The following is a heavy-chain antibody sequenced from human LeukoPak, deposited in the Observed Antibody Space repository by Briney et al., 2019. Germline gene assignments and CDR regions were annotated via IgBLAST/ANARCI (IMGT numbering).Heavy chain of an antibody. Sequence: PGGSLRLSCAASGFTFSSYSMNWVRQAPGKGLEWVSSISSSSSYIYYADSVKGRFTISRDNAKNSLYLQMNSLRAEDTAVYYCAKSRSGGDRGYYFDYWGQGTLVTVSS. CDR1: GFTFSSYS. D-gene: IGHD4-17*01. CDR2: ISSSSSYI. V-gene: IGHV3-21*04. J-gene: IGHJ4*02. CDR3: AKSRSGGDRGYYFDY.